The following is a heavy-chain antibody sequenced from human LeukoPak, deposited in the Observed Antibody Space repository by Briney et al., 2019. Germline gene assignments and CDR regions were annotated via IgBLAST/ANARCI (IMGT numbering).Heavy chain of an antibody. J-gene: IGHJ4*02. CDR1: GGSFSGYY. D-gene: IGHD6-13*01. V-gene: IGHV4-34*01. CDR2: INHSGST. CDR3: ARVGGSWREFDY. Sequence: PSETLSLTCAVYGGSFSGYYWSWIRQPPGKGLEWIGEINHSGSTNYNPSLKSRVTISVDKSKNQFSLKLSSVTAADTAVYYCARVGGSWREFDYWGQGTLVTVSS.